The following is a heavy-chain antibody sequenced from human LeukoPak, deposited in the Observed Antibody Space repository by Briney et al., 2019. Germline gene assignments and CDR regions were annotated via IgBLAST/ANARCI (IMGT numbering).Heavy chain of an antibody. CDR1: GGSISSSSYY. CDR2: IYYSGST. Sequence: SETLSLTCTVSGGSISSSSYYWGWIRQPPGKGLEWIGSIYYSGSTYYNPSLKSRVTISVDTSKNQFSLKLSSVTAADTAVYYCARDPSGSYSWRYFDYWGQGTLVTVSS. CDR3: ARDPSGSYSWRYFDY. D-gene: IGHD1-26*01. J-gene: IGHJ4*02. V-gene: IGHV4-39*02.